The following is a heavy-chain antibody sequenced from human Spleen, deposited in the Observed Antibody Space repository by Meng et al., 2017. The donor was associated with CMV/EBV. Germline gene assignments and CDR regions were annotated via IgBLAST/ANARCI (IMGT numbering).Heavy chain of an antibody. D-gene: IGHD3-10*01. J-gene: IGHJ6*02. CDR2: IYPSDSDT. Sequence: GESLKISCAGSGYTFNNYWIGWVRQIPGKGLEWMGIIYPSDSDTSYSPSFQGQVTMSADKSISTDYLQWSSLKASDSAMYYCVRRGSGYYNDGMDVWGQGTTVTVSS. CDR3: VRRGSGYYNDGMDV. V-gene: IGHV5-51*01. CDR1: GYTFNNYW.